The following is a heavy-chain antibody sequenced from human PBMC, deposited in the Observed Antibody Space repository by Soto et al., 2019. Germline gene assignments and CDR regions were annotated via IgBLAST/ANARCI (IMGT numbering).Heavy chain of an antibody. D-gene: IGHD3-10*01. CDR3: TRASMVRGGPFDY. Sequence: EVQLVESGGGLVQPGGSLRLSCAASGFTFSDHYMDWVRQAPGKGLEWVGRTRNKANSYTTEYAASVKGRFTISRDDSKYSVYLQMNSLKTEDTTVYYCTRASMVRGGPFDYCGQGTLVTVSS. CDR1: GFTFSDHY. CDR2: TRNKANSYTT. V-gene: IGHV3-72*01. J-gene: IGHJ4*02.